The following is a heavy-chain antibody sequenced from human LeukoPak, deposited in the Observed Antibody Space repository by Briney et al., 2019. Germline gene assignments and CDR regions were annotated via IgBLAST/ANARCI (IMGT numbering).Heavy chain of an antibody. J-gene: IGHJ4*02. D-gene: IGHD3-3*01. CDR3: ARDLSQDEWVLDCYFDL. CDR2: VYYNGRV. CDR1: GGSISSSSYF. V-gene: IGHV4-39*06. Sequence: SETLSLTCTVSGGSISSSSYFWGWIRQPPGKGLEWVGSVYYNGRVYYNQSLKSRLAISVDSSKNQFALKLSSVTAADTAVYFCARDLSQDEWVLDCYFDLWGQGTLVTVSS.